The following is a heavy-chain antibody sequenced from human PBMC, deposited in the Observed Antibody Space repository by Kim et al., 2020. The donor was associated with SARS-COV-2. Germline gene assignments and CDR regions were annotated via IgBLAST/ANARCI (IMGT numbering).Heavy chain of an antibody. V-gene: IGHV1-8*01. Sequence: ASVKVSCKASGYTFTSYDINWVRQATGQGLEWMGWMNPNSGNTGYAQKFQGRVTMTRNTSISTAYTELSSLRAEETAADYCARGIFGAVAGILNYYYYYG. J-gene: IGHJ6*01. CDR2: MNPNSGNT. CDR1: GYTFTSYD. CDR3: ARGIFGAVAGILNYYYYYG. D-gene: IGHD6-13*01.